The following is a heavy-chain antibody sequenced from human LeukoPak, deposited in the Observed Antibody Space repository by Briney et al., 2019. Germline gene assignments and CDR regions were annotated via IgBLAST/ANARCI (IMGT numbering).Heavy chain of an antibody. Sequence: PSETLSLTCTVSGGSIRSYYWSWIRQPPGKGLEWIGYIYYSGSTNYNPSLKSRVTISVDTSRNQFSLNVSSVTAADTAVYYRARVLPYSSGWGVDHWGQGTLVTVSS. CDR3: ARVLPYSSGWGVDH. CDR1: GGSIRSYY. CDR2: IYYSGST. V-gene: IGHV4-59*01. D-gene: IGHD6-19*01. J-gene: IGHJ4*02.